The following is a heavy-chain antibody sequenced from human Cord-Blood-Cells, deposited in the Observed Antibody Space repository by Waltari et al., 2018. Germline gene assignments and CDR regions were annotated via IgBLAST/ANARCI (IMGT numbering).Heavy chain of an antibody. Sequence: EVQLVESGGGLVQPGGSLRLSCAASGFTFSSYEMNWVRQAPGKGLEWVSYISSSGSTIYYADAVKGRFTISGDNAKNSLYLQMNSLRAEDTAVYYCARDPSSSGWYGDDVSFDYWGQGTLVTVSS. V-gene: IGHV3-48*03. CDR2: ISSSGSTI. D-gene: IGHD6-19*01. CDR3: ARDPSSSGWYGDDVSFDY. CDR1: GFTFSSYE. J-gene: IGHJ4*02.